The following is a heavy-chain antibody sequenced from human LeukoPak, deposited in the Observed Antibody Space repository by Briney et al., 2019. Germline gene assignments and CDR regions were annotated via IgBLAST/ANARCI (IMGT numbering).Heavy chain of an antibody. CDR2: IYTSGST. J-gene: IGHJ3*02. V-gene: IGHV4-61*02. D-gene: IGHD6-13*01. CDR1: GGSISSGSYY. CDR3: EVRIRAAAVADAFDI. Sequence: SSETLSLTCTVSGGSISSGSYYWSWIRQPAGKGLEWIGRIYTSGSTNYNPSLKSRVTISVDTSKNQFSLKLSSVTAADTAVYYCEVRIRAAAVADAFDIWGQGTMVTVSS.